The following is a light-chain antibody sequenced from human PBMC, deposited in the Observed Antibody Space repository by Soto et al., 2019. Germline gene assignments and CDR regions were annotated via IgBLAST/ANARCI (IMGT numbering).Light chain of an antibody. Sequence: QSVVTQSPSASGSPGQRVTISCSGGNSNIANNYVYWYQQLPGTAPKLLIYRDSQRPSGVPDRFSGFKSGTSASLANRGLRGEDEADYYGASWHTSLSGCVKFGGGTKLTVL. CDR1: NSNIANNY. J-gene: IGLJ2*01. CDR3: ASWHTSLSGCVK. CDR2: RDS. V-gene: IGLV1-47*01.